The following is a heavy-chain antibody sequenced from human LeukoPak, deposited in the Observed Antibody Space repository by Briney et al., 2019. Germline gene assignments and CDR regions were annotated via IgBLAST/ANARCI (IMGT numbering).Heavy chain of an antibody. D-gene: IGHD2-21*01. CDR2: INSDGSST. CDR1: GFTFSSYW. CDR3: ARDYCGGPNCLNAQTLDS. V-gene: IGHV3-74*01. J-gene: IGHJ4*02. Sequence: PGGSLRLSCAASGFTFSSYWMHWVRQAPGKGLVWVSRINSDGSSTSYADSVKGRFTISRDNAKNTLYLQMNSLRAEDTAVYYCARDYCGGPNCLNAQTLDSWGQGTLVTVSS.